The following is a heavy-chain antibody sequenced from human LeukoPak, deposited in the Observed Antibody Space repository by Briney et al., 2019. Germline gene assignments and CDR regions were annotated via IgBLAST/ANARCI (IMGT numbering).Heavy chain of an antibody. CDR3: ARDHRRSCSGGSCRLGYYYGMDV. J-gene: IGHJ6*02. V-gene: IGHV4-4*07. CDR2: IYTSGST. CDR1: GGSISSYY. D-gene: IGHD2-15*01. Sequence: PSETLSLTCTVSGGSISSYYWSWIRQPAGKGLEWIGRIYTSGSTNYNPSLKSRVTMSVDTSKNQFSLKLSSVTAADTAVYYCARDHRRSCSGGSCRLGYYYGMDVWGQGTTVTVSS.